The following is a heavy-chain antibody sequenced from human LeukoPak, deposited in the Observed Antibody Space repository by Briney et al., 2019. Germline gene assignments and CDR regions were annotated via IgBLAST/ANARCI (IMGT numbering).Heavy chain of an antibody. J-gene: IGHJ4*02. D-gene: IGHD6-13*01. CDR3: AKGVQQLVQYFDY. CDR1: GFTFSSYA. V-gene: IGHV3-23*01. CDR2: ISGSGGST. Sequence: PGGSLRLSCAASGFTFSSYAMSWIRQAPGKGLEWVSIISGSGGSTYYADSVKGRFTISRDNSENTLYLQMNSLRADDTAVYYCAKGVQQLVQYFDYWGQGTLVTVSS.